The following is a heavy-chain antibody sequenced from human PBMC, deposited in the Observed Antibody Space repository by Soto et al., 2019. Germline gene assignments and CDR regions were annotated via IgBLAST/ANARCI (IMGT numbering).Heavy chain of an antibody. CDR1: GGSFSSYA. D-gene: IGHD1-1*01. CDR3: ARDLGTGNHYFES. CDR2: ITPLLGIS. Sequence: QVQLVQSGAEVKEPGSSMKVSCKASGGSFSSYAIGWVRQAPGQGLEWIGRITPLLGISNYAQSFQGRVTITADKSTATAYLELRGLRPEDTAFYYCARDLGTGNHYFESWGQGPLVAVSS. J-gene: IGHJ4*02. V-gene: IGHV1-69*04.